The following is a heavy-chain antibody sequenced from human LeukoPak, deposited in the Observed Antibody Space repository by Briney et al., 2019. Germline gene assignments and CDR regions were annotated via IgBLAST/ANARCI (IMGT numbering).Heavy chain of an antibody. V-gene: IGHV3-9*01. CDR1: GFTFSSYS. Sequence: PGGSLRLSCAASGFTFSSYSMNWVRQAPGKGLEWVSGISWNSGSIGYADSVKGRFTISRDNAKNSLYLQMNSLRAEDTAVYYCATGNDYGDYWDWGQGTLVTVSS. J-gene: IGHJ4*02. D-gene: IGHD4-17*01. CDR2: ISWNSGSI. CDR3: ATGNDYGDYWD.